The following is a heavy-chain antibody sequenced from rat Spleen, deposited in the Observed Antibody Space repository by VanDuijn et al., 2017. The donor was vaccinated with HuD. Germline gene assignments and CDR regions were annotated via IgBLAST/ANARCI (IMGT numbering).Heavy chain of an antibody. CDR3: ARRGGGRTYVMDA. Sequence: EVQLVESGGGLVQPGRSLKLSCAASGFTFSDYYMAWVRQAPKKGLEWVASITYEGISTYYGDSVKGRFTISRDKAKSTLYLQMNSLRSEDTATYYCARRGGGRTYVMDAWGQGASVTVSS. V-gene: IGHV5-22*01. D-gene: IGHD4-3*01. CDR2: ITYEGIST. J-gene: IGHJ4*01. CDR1: GFTFSDYY.